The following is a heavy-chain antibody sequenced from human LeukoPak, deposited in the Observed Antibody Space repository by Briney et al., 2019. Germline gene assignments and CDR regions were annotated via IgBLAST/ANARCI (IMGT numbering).Heavy chain of an antibody. CDR2: INHSGST. V-gene: IGHV4-34*01. J-gene: IGHJ4*02. CDR3: ARQALYYDILTGYYTPSAKDDY. Sequence: PSETLSLTCAVYGGSFSGYYWSWIRQPPGKGLEWIGEINHSGSTNYNPSLKSRVTISVDTSKNQFSLKLSSVTAADTAVYYCARQALYYDILTGYYTPSAKDDYWGQGTLVTVSS. CDR1: GGSFSGYY. D-gene: IGHD3-9*01.